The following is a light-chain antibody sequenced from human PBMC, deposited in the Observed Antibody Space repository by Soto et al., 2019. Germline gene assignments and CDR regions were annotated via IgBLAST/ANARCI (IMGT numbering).Light chain of an antibody. J-gene: IGLJ1*01. CDR3: SSYTSSSPCV. CDR2: EVS. Sequence: QSALTQPASVSGSPGQSMTISCAGTSSDVGGYKYVSWYQQHPGKAPKLMVYEVSNRPSGVSNRFSGSKSGNTASLTISGLHAEDEADYYCSSYTSSSPCVFGTGTKVTVL. CDR1: SSDVGGYKY. V-gene: IGLV2-14*01.